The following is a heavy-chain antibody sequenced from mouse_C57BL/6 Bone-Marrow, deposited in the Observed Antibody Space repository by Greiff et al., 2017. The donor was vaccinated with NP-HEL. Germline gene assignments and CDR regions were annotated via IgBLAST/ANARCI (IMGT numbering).Heavy chain of an antibody. V-gene: IGHV1-54*01. Sequence: QVQLQQSGAELVRPGTSVKVSCKASGYAFTNSLIEWVKQRPGQGLEWIGVINPGSGGTNYNEKFKGKATLPADKSSSTAYMQLSSLTSEDSAVYFCARGGIYYDYAWFAYWGQGTLVTVSA. CDR1: GYAFTNSL. CDR2: INPGSGGT. D-gene: IGHD2-4*01. J-gene: IGHJ3*01. CDR3: ARGGIYYDYAWFAY.